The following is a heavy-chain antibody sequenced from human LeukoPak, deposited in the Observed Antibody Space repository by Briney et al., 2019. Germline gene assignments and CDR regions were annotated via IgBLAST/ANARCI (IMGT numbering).Heavy chain of an antibody. D-gene: IGHD4-11*01. CDR1: GYTFTIYG. CDR2: ISAYNGNT. J-gene: IGHJ6*03. V-gene: IGHV1-18*03. Sequence: GASVNLPCNASGYTFTIYGISWVRQAPGQGLEWMGGISAYNGNTNYAQKLQGRVTMTTDTSTSTAYMELMRLRSDDMSLYSCARERLHQDYHHYMDVWGKGTTVTVSS. CDR3: ARERLHQDYHHYMDV.